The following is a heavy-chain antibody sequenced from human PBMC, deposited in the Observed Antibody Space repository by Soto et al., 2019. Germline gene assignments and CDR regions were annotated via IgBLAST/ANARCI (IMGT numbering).Heavy chain of an antibody. CDR1: GGSISSYY. CDR2: IYYSGST. J-gene: IGHJ5*02. V-gene: IGHV4-59*08. Sequence: SETLSLTCPVSGGSISSYYLSWIRQPPGKGLEWIGYIYYSGSTNYNPSLKGRVTISVDTSKNQFSLKLSSVTAADTAVYYCARLSTSCYAGYCKYNWFDPWGQGTLVTVSS. D-gene: IGHD2-2*01. CDR3: ARLSTSCYAGYCKYNWFDP.